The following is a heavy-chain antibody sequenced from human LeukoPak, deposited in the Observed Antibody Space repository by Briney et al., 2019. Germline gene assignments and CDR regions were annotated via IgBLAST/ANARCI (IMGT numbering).Heavy chain of an antibody. CDR3: ARVSSAGIWDY. J-gene: IGHJ4*02. Sequence: SETLSLTCTVAGGSFSGYYWSWIRQPAGKGLEWIGRIYTSGSTNYNPSLKSRVTMSVDTSKNQFSLKLSSVTAADTAVYYCARVSSAGIWDYWGQGTLVTVSS. CDR1: GGSFSGYY. V-gene: IGHV4-4*07. D-gene: IGHD6-19*01. CDR2: IYTSGST.